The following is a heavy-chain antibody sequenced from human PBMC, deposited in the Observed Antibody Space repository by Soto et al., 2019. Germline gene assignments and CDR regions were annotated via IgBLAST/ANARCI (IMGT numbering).Heavy chain of an antibody. J-gene: IGHJ6*02. CDR1: GYTFIRYG. CDR3: ARGGYYDNSWGKLSHYGLDV. V-gene: IGHV1-18*01. Sequence: QVQLAQSANEVKKPGASVRVSCKAAGYTFIRYGIAWVRQAPGQGLEWMGWISPYNDYTVYAQKFQGRVSMTADTATRTVDMNMRGRKSDDTAVYYCARGGYYDNSWGKLSHYGLDVWGQGTSVSVSS. CDR2: ISPYNDYT. D-gene: IGHD3-16*01.